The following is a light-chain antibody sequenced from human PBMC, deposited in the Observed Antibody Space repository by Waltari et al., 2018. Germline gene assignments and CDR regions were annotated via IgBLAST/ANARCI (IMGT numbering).Light chain of an antibody. CDR1: QNISSY. V-gene: IGKV1-39*01. Sequence: IQMTQSPSSLSASVGDRVTITCRASQNISSYLNWYQQKPGKAPKLVIYDASNLESGVPSRFSGGGSGTDFTFTISSLQPEDIATYYCQQNNTTLVTFGPGTKVDIK. J-gene: IGKJ3*01. CDR3: QQNNTTLVT. CDR2: DAS.